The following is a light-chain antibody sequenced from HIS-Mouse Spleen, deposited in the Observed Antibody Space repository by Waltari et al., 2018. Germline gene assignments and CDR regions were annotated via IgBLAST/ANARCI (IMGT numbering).Light chain of an antibody. J-gene: IGLJ2*01. CDR1: VSSKKY. Sequence: SYELTQPPSVSVSPGQTARITCSGVVSSKKYAYWYQQNSGQAPVLFIYEDSKRPSGIPERFSGSSSWTMATLTISGAQVEDEADYYCYSTDSSGNHRVFGGGTKLTVL. V-gene: IGLV3-10*01. CDR2: EDS. CDR3: YSTDSSGNHRV.